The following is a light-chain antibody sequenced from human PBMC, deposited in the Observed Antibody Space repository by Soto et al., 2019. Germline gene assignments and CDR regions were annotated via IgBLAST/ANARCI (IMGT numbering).Light chain of an antibody. CDR3: HYHDSSPEFA. V-gene: IGKV3D-15*01. Sequence: VLTQSPATLSVSPGERATLSCRASQGVSSLLAWYQQKPRQAPRLLIYAAFSRATGVPDRFSASGSGTEFTLTITRLEPEDFAVYYCHYHDSSPEFAFGPGTKVDIK. CDR1: QGVSSL. J-gene: IGKJ3*01. CDR2: AAF.